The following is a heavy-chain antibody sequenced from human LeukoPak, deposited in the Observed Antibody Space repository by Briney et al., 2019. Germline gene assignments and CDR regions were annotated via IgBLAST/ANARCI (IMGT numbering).Heavy chain of an antibody. Sequence: GGSLRLSCAASGLTFSSYGMHWVRQAPGKGLEGVAFIRYDGSNKYYADSVKGRFTISRDNSKNTLYLQMNSLRAEDTAVYYCARDFGSYGTKDPLDYWGQGTLVTVSS. V-gene: IGHV3-30*02. J-gene: IGHJ4*02. CDR3: ARDFGSYGTKDPLDY. CDR1: GLTFSSYG. CDR2: IRYDGSNK. D-gene: IGHD5-18*01.